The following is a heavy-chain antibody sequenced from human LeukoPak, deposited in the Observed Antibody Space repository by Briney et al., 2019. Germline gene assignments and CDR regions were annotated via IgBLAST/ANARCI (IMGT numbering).Heavy chain of an antibody. CDR2: SNSDGRST. Sequence: QTGGSLRLSCAASRFTFSTYTMNWVRQAPGKGLVWVARSNSDGRSTSYGESVRGRFTISRDNAKNTLYLQMNSLRAEDTAVYYCTRDVWGDRDGFFEYWGQGTLVTVSS. J-gene: IGHJ4*02. V-gene: IGHV3-74*01. CDR1: RFTFSTYT. CDR3: TRDVWGDRDGFFEY. D-gene: IGHD5-24*01.